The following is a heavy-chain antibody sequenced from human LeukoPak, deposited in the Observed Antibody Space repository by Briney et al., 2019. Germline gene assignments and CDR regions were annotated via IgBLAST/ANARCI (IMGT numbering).Heavy chain of an antibody. D-gene: IGHD2-15*01. J-gene: IGHJ4*02. V-gene: IGHV3-30*03. CDR1: GFTFSSYG. CDR2: ISYDGSNK. CDR3: ARGYCSGGSCYFDY. Sequence: GGSLRLSCAASGFTFSSYGMHWVRQAPGKGLEWVAVISYDGSNKHYADSVKGRFTVSRDNSKNTLYLQMNSLRAEDTAVYYCARGYCSGGSCYFDYWGQGTLVAVSS.